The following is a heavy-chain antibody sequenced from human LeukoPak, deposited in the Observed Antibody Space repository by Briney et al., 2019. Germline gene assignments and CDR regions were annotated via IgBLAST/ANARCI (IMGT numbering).Heavy chain of an antibody. CDR3: ARAGYSSSLFDYYFYMDV. J-gene: IGHJ6*03. Sequence: GESLRLSCAASGFTFSTYTMIWVRQAPGKGLEWVSSISTSSSDIYYGDSVKGRFTISRDNAKNSVFLQMNSLRAADTAVYYCARAGYSSSLFDYYFYMDVWGKGTTVTVSS. CDR1: GFTFSTYT. D-gene: IGHD6-13*01. V-gene: IGHV3-21*01. CDR2: ISTSSSDI.